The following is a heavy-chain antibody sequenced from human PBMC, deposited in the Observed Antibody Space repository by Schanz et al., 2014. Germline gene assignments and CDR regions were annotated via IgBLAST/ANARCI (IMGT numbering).Heavy chain of an antibody. CDR2: ISYDGSNK. Sequence: QVQLVESGGGVVQPGRSLRLSCAAYGFTLSSYAMHWVRQAPGKGLEWVAVISYDGSNKYYADSVEGRFTISRDNSRNTLYLQMNSLRADDTAVYFCARAHGNNWYGKGLDYWGQGTQVTVSS. D-gene: IGHD1-1*01. J-gene: IGHJ4*02. CDR3: ARAHGNNWYGKGLDY. V-gene: IGHV3-30-3*01. CDR1: GFTLSSYA.